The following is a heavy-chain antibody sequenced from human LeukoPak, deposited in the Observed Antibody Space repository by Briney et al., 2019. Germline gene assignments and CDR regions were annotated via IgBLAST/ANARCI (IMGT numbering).Heavy chain of an antibody. J-gene: IGHJ3*02. CDR2: IYYSWST. V-gene: IGHV4-59*01. D-gene: IGHD3-10*01. CDR3: ARTMVRGVILTDLDAFDI. Sequence: PSETLSLTCTVSGGSISSYYWSWIRQPPGKGLEWIGYIYYSWSTNYNPSLKSRVTISVDTSKNQFSLKLSSVTAADTAVYYCARTMVRGVILTDLDAFDIWGQGTMVTVSS. CDR1: GGSISSYY.